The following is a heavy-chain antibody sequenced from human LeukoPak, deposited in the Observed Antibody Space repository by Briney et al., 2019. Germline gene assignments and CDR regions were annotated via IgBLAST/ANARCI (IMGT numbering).Heavy chain of an antibody. CDR3: ARDNIRGGKGIAAAGGYY. CDR1: GGTFSSYA. CDR2: IIAIFDTA. V-gene: IGHV1-69*13. J-gene: IGHJ4*02. Sequence: ASVKVSCKASGGTFSSYAISWVRQAPGQGLEWIGGIIAIFDTAVYAQKFQGRVTVTADESTSTAYMDLSSLTSEDTAVYYCARDNIRGGKGIAAAGGYYWGQGTLVTVSS. D-gene: IGHD6-13*01.